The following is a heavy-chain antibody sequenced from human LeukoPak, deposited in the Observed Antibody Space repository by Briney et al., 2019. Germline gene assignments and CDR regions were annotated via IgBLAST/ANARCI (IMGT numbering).Heavy chain of an antibody. CDR3: AKETGAAAGTYYYYYMDV. D-gene: IGHD6-13*01. V-gene: IGHV3-23*01. CDR2: ISGSGSST. J-gene: IGHJ6*03. CDR1: GFIFSSYA. Sequence: GGSLRLSCAASGFIFSSYAMSWVRQAPGKGLEWVSGISGSGSSTYYADSVKGRFTISRDKSKNTLYLQMNSLRAEDTAVYYCAKETGAAAGTYYYYYMDVWGKGTTVTVSS.